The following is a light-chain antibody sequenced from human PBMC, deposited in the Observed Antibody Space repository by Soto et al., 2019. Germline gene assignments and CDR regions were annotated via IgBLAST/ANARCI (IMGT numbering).Light chain of an antibody. Sequence: EIVLTQSPGTLSLSPGERATLSCRASQSVSSNYLAWYQQKPGQAPRLLIYGASSRATGIPDRFSGSGSGTDFTLTISRLEPEDFAVYYCQQYDNSRTWTFGQGTKVDI. CDR3: QQYDNSRTWT. V-gene: IGKV3-20*01. CDR2: GAS. J-gene: IGKJ1*01. CDR1: QSVSSNY.